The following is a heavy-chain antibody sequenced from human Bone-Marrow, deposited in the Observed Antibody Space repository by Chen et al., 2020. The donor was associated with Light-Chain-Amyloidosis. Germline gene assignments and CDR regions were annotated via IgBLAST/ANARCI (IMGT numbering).Heavy chain of an antibody. CDR1: GDTFTGYY. CDR2: INPNSGGT. V-gene: IGHV1-2*02. D-gene: IGHD5-18*01. Sequence: QVQLAQSGAEVKKPGASVKVSCKASGDTFTGYYIHWVRQAPGQGLEWMGWINPNSGGTNYAQNFQGRVTMTRDTSISTAYMELSRLRFDDTAVYYCARGPLNYGYEFLDYWGQGTLVTVSS. J-gene: IGHJ4*02. CDR3: ARGPLNYGYEFLDY.